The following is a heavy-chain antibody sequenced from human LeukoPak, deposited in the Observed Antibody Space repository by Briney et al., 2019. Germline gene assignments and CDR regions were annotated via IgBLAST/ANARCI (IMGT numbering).Heavy chain of an antibody. Sequence: GGSLRLSCAASGFTFSNAWMSWVRQAPGKGLEWVGRIKSKTDGGTTDYAAPVKGRFTISRDDSKNTLYLQMNSLRAEDTAVYYCAKDGMNDYGGGVAFDIWGQGTMVTVSS. CDR1: GFTFSNAW. CDR2: IKSKTDGGTT. V-gene: IGHV3-15*01. D-gene: IGHD4-23*01. J-gene: IGHJ3*02. CDR3: AKDGMNDYGGGVAFDI.